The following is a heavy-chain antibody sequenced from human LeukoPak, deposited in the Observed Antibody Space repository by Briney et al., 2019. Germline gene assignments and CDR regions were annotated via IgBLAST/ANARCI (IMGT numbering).Heavy chain of an antibody. Sequence: GGSLRLSCAATGFIFSNYAMNWVRQAPGKGLEWVSIISGSGDSTHYADSVKGRFTISRDNSKKTLHQLMNNLRAEKTVIYHWAKNTQVGTVTVPNFDHWGHGTLVTVS. V-gene: IGHV3-23*01. J-gene: IGHJ4*01. D-gene: IGHD3/OR15-3a*01. CDR1: GFIFSNYA. CDR2: ISGSGDST. CDR3: AKNTQVGTVTVPNFDH.